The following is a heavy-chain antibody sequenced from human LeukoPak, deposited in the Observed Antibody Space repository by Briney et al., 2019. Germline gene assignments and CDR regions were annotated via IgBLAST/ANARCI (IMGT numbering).Heavy chain of an antibody. Sequence: PSETLSLTCTVSGGSISSYYWSWIRQPPGKGPEWIGYIYYSGSTNYNPSLKSRVTISVDTSKNQFSLKLSSVTAADTAVYYCARVGVRYYFDYWGQGTLVTVSS. V-gene: IGHV4-59*01. CDR3: ARVGVRYYFDY. CDR2: IYYSGST. J-gene: IGHJ4*02. D-gene: IGHD4-23*01. CDR1: GGSISSYY.